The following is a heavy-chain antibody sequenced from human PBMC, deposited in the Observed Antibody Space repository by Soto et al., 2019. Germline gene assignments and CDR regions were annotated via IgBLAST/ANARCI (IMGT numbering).Heavy chain of an antibody. V-gene: IGHV5-51*01. D-gene: IGHD2-15*01. J-gene: IGHJ3*02. CDR2: IFPSDSDT. Sequence: GESLKISCRTSGYRFTSYWIAWVRQMPGKGLEWMGIIFPSDSDTRYSPSFQGQVTISADRSTSTVFLQWASLKASDTAMYYCAKGYCSGGSCYGYNAFDIWGQGTMVTVSS. CDR1: GYRFTSYW. CDR3: AKGYCSGGSCYGYNAFDI.